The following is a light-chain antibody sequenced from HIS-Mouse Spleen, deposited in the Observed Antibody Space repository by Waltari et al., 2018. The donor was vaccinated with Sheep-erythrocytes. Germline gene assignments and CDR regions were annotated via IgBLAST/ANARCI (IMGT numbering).Light chain of an antibody. J-gene: IGLJ3*02. CDR3: SSYTSSSTWV. V-gene: IGLV2-14*03. CDR1: SSDVVGYHY. CDR2: DVS. Sequence: QSALTQPASVSRSPGQSTTISCNGTSSDVVGYHYVSWYPQHPGQPPILMIYDVSNRPSGVSNRFSGSKSGNTASLTISGLQAEDEADYYCSSYTSSSTWVFGGGTKLTVL.